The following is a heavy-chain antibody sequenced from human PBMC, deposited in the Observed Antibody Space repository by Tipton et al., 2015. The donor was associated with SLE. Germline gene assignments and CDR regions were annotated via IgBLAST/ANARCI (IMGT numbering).Heavy chain of an antibody. CDR3: ARVADYYDSSGYYYLDY. Sequence: GSLRLSCAASGFTFSSYWMSWVRQAPGKGLEWVANIKQDGSEKYYVDSVKGRFTISRDNAKNSLYLQMNSLRAEDTAVYYCARVADYYDSSGYYYLDYWGQGTLVTVSS. D-gene: IGHD3-22*01. V-gene: IGHV3-7*01. CDR1: GFTFSSYW. CDR2: IKQDGSEK. J-gene: IGHJ4*02.